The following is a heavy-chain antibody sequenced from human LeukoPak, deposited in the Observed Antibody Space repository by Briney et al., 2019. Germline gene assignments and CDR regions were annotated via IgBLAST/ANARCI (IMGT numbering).Heavy chain of an antibody. Sequence: SETLSLTCAVSGRSISSSNWWSWVRQPPGKGREWIGEIYHSGSTNYNPSLKRRVTISVDKSKNQFSLKLRSVTAADTAVYYCARGGSADSSSWSDAFDIWGQGTMVTVSS. J-gene: IGHJ3*02. CDR3: ARGGSADSSSWSDAFDI. CDR2: IYHSGST. V-gene: IGHV4-4*02. D-gene: IGHD6-13*01. CDR1: GRSISSSNW.